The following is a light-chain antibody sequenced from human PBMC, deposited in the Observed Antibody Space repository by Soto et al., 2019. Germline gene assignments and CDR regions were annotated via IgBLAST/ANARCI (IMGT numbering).Light chain of an antibody. Sequence: DIQMTQSPSSLSASVGDIVTITCRASQSISSYLNWYQQKPGKAPKLLIYAASSLQSGVPSRFSGSGSGTDFTITISSLQPEDFATYYCQQSYSTPGFGPGTKVDIK. CDR3: QQSYSTPG. CDR2: AAS. V-gene: IGKV1-39*01. CDR1: QSISSY. J-gene: IGKJ3*01.